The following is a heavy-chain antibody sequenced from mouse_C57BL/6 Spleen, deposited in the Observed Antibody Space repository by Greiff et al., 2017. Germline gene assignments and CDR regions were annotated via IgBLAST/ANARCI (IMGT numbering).Heavy chain of an antibody. CDR1: GYSFTGYF. D-gene: IGHD1-1*01. Sequence: EVQLQQSGPELVKPGDSVKISCKASGYSFTGYFMNWVMQSHGKSLEWIGRINPYNGDTFYNQKFKGKATLTVDKSSSTAHMELRSLTSEYSAVXYCARNAATVVADYWGQGTTLTVSS. CDR3: ARNAATVVADY. CDR2: INPYNGDT. V-gene: IGHV1-20*01. J-gene: IGHJ2*01.